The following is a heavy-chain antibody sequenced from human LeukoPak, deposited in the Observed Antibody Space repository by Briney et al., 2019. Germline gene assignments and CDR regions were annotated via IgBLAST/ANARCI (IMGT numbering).Heavy chain of an antibody. Sequence: SVKVSCKASGGTFSNYAISWVRQAPGQGLEWMGGIIPIFGTANYAQKFQGRVTITADESTSTAYMELSSLRSEDTAVYYCASYLTTGTYYFDYWGQGTLVTVSS. V-gene: IGHV1-69*01. D-gene: IGHD4-11*01. J-gene: IGHJ4*02. CDR1: GGTFSNYA. CDR3: ASYLTTGTYYFDY. CDR2: IIPIFGTA.